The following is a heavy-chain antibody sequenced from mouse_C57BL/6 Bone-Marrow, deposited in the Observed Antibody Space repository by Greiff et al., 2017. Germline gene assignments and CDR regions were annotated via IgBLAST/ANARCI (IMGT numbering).Heavy chain of an antibody. CDR3: TTGTTPWFAY. Sequence: EVKLVESGGGLVQPGGSMKLSCVASGFTFSNYWMNWVRQSPEKGLEWVAQIRLKSDNYATHYAESVKGRFTISRDDSKSSVYLQMNNLRAEDTGIYYCTTGTTPWFAYWGQGTLVTVSA. CDR1: GFTFSNYW. V-gene: IGHV6-3*01. D-gene: IGHD4-1*01. CDR2: IRLKSDNYAT. J-gene: IGHJ3*01.